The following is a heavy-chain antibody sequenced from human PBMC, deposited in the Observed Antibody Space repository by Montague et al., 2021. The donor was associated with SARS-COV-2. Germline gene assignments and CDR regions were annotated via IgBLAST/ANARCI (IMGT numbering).Heavy chain of an antibody. Sequence: SRRISCAASGFTFGDCWMHLVRQAPGKGLVWVSRIETDGSATTYADSVKGRFTISRDNAKNTLYLQMDSLRAEDTAVYFCARGGPGTGMDYWGQGSLVTVSS. V-gene: IGHV3-74*01. CDR1: GFTFGDCW. CDR2: IETDGSAT. J-gene: IGHJ4*02. CDR3: ARGGPGTGMDY. D-gene: IGHD1-1*01.